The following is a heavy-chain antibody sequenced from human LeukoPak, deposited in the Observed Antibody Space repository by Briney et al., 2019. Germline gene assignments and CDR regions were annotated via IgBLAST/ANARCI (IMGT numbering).Heavy chain of an antibody. V-gene: IGHV4-59*01. CDR3: AKPSNYYGSATDAFDF. CDR1: GGSMRSYY. J-gene: IGHJ4*02. Sequence: SETLSLTCTVSGGSMRSYYWSWIRQPPGKGLEWIGYVSYSGSTDYNPSLKSRVAISVDTYNNRLSLKLNSVTAADTAVYYCAKPSNYYGSATDAFDFWGQGTLVTVSS. CDR2: VSYSGST. D-gene: IGHD3-10*01.